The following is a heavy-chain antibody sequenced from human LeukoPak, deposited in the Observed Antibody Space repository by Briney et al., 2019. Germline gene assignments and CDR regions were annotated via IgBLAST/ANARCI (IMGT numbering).Heavy chain of an antibody. CDR1: GFTFSSYD. CDR2: IGTACDT. D-gene: IGHD6-19*01. J-gene: IGHJ6*02. Sequence: GGSLRLSCAASGFTFSSYDMHWVRQATGKGLEWVSAIGTACDTYYPGSVKGRFTISRENAKNSLYLQMNSLRAGDTAVYYCARTYSSGWYRGYYYGMDVWGQGTTVTVSS. V-gene: IGHV3-13*01. CDR3: ARTYSSGWYRGYYYGMDV.